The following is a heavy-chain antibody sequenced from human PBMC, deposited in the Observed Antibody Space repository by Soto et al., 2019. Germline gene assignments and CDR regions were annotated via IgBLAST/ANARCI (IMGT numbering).Heavy chain of an antibody. V-gene: IGHV1-69*01. CDR2: INPIFGTA. Sequence: QVQLVQSGAEVRKPGSSVKVSCKASGGTFSSYAVSWVRQAPGQGLEWMGGINPIFGTADYAQKFQARVTVTADETTTTAYMERSSLTSEDTAMYYCARAVVSRGFAFDYWGQGTLVTVSS. D-gene: IGHD2-15*01. CDR1: GGTFSSYA. CDR3: ARAVVSRGFAFDY. J-gene: IGHJ4*02.